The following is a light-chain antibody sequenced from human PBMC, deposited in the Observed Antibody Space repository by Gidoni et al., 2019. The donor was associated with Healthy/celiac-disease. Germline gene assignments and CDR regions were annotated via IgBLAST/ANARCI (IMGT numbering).Light chain of an antibody. CDR2: GAS. J-gene: IGKJ1*01. Sequence: EIVMTQSPATLSVSPGASATLSCRASQSVSSNLAWYQQKPGQAPRLLIYGASTRATGIPARFSGSGSGTEFTLTISSLQSEDFAVYYCQQYNNWPLWTFGQGTKVEIK. CDR3: QQYNNWPLWT. V-gene: IGKV3-15*01. CDR1: QSVSSN.